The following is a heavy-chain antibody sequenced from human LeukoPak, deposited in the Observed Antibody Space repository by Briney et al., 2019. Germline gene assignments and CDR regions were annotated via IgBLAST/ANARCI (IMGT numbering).Heavy chain of an antibody. CDR2: IRYDGSNK. V-gene: IGHV3-30*02. CDR1: GFTFSSYG. D-gene: IGHD1-1*01. J-gene: IGHJ4*02. CDR3: AKDKDPWKSTSISDFDY. Sequence: GGSLRLSCAASGFTFSSYGMHWFRQAPGKGLEWVAFIRYDGSNKYYADSVKGRFTISRDNSKNTLYLQMNSLRAEDTAMYFCAKDKDPWKSTSISDFDYWGQGTLVTVFS.